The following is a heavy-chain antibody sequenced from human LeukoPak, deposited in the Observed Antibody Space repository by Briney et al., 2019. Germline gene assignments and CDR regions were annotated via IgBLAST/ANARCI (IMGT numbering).Heavy chain of an antibody. Sequence: GASVKVSCKASGYTFTGYYMHWVRQAPGQGLEWMGWINPNSGGTNYAQKFQGRVTMARDTSISTAYMELSRLRSDDTAVYYCARLNIIVGAIGFDYWGQGTLVTVSS. D-gene: IGHD1-26*01. CDR1: GYTFTGYY. V-gene: IGHV1-2*02. CDR2: INPNSGGT. J-gene: IGHJ4*02. CDR3: ARLNIIVGAIGFDY.